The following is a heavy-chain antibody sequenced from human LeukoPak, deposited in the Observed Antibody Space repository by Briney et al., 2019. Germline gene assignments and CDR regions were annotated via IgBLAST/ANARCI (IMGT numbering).Heavy chain of an antibody. CDR1: GFTFSSYS. Sequence: GGSLRLSCAASGFTFSSYSMNWVRQAPGKGLEWVSSISTSGTYMDYADSVKGRFIISRDNSKNSLFLQMNSLRAEDTAVYSCARGIAAAGHGMDVWAKGPRSPSP. CDR2: ISTSGTYM. J-gene: IGHJ6*02. D-gene: IGHD6-13*01. V-gene: IGHV3-21*01. CDR3: ARGIAAAGHGMDV.